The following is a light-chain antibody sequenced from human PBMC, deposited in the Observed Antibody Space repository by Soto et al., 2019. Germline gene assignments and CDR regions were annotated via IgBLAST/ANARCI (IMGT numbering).Light chain of an antibody. CDR1: QSVSSSY. V-gene: IGKV3-20*01. J-gene: IGKJ5*01. CDR3: QQYGSSPPVT. CDR2: GAS. Sequence: EIVLTQSPGTLSLSPGERATLSCGASQSVSSSYLAWYQQKPGQTPRLLIYGASGSATGIPDRFSGSGSGTEYTLAISRLEPEDLAVDYCQQYGSSPPVTFGQGTRLEIK.